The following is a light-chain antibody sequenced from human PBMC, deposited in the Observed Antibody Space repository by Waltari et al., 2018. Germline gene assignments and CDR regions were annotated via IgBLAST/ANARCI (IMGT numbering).Light chain of an antibody. V-gene: IGLV2-14*03. Sequence: QSALTQPASVSGSPGQSITISCTGIGSAIDGSDFVSWYQHHPGKAPQVIIYDVTNRPSGISDRFSASKSANTASLTISGLQPEDERDYYCTSQTVDGVVLVGGGTQVTVL. CDR2: DVT. CDR1: GSAIDGSDF. CDR3: TSQTVDGVVL. J-gene: IGLJ2*01.